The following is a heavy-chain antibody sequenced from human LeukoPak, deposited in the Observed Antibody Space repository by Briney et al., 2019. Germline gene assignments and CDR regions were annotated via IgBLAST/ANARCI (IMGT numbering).Heavy chain of an antibody. CDR3: ARGEQWGPYNWFDP. V-gene: IGHV3-23*01. CDR1: GFTFSSYA. CDR2: ISNSGGST. Sequence: GGSLRLSCAASGFTFSSYAMSWVRQAPGKGLEWVSGISNSGGSTYYADSVKGRFTISRDNSKNMLYLQMNSLRAEDTAVYYCARGEQWGPYNWFDPWGQGTLVTVSS. D-gene: IGHD6-19*01. J-gene: IGHJ5*02.